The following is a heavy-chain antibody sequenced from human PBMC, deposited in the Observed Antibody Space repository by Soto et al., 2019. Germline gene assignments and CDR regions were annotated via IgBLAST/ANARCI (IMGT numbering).Heavy chain of an antibody. V-gene: IGHV4-30-4*01. CDR3: ARVVVQRPFYNWFDS. J-gene: IGHJ5*01. CDR2: IYHSRST. D-gene: IGHD2-21*01. Sequence: SETLSLTCTVSGDSITSGDYYWGWIRQSPGKGLEWIGHIYHSRSTYYNPSLKSRVSISIDKSKNQFSMELNSVTAADTAVYYCARVVVQRPFYNWFDSSGQGTLVTVSS. CDR1: GDSITSGDYY.